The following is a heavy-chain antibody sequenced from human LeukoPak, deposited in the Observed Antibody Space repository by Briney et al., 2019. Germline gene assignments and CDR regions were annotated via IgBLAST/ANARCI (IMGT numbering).Heavy chain of an antibody. V-gene: IGHV4-59*12. CDR2: IYYSGST. D-gene: IGHD3-22*01. J-gene: IGHJ4*02. CDR3: ASTHYYDSSGYDY. Sequence: SETLSLTCTVSGGSISSYYWSWIRQPPGKGLEWIGYIYYSGSTNYNPSLKSRVTISVDTSKNQFSLKLSSVTAADTAVYYCASTHYYDSSGYDYWGQGTLVTVSS. CDR1: GGSISSYY.